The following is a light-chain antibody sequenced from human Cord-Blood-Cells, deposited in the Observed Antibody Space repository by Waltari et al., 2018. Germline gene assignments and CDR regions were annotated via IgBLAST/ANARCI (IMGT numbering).Light chain of an antibody. V-gene: IGKV2D-29*02. CDR3: MQSIQLPIT. J-gene: IGKJ5*01. CDR1: QSLLHSDGKTY. Sequence: DIVITKTPLSLSVTPGQPASISCQYSQSLLHSDGKTYLYWYQQKPGQSPQLLIYEVSTRLSGVPDRFSGSGSGTDFTLKISRVEAEDVAVYYCMQSIQLPITFGQGTRLEIK. CDR2: EVS.